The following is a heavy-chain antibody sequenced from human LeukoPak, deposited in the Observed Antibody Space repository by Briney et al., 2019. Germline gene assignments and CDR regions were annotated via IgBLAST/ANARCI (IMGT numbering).Heavy chain of an antibody. D-gene: IGHD3-3*01. CDR1: GGTFSSYA. Sequence: SVKVSCKASGGTFSSYAISWVRQAPGQGREWMGRIIPILGIANYAQKFQGRVTITADKSTSTAYMELSSLRSEDTAVYYCARALGESYFDYWGQGTLVTVSS. CDR3: ARALGESYFDY. J-gene: IGHJ4*02. CDR2: IIPILGIA. V-gene: IGHV1-69*04.